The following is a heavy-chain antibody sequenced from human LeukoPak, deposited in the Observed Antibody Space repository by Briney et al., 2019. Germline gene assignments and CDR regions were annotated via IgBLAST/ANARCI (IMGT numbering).Heavy chain of an antibody. CDR3: ARDPGDLSAFDI. CDR2: ISGSGGST. V-gene: IGHV3-23*01. Sequence: GGSLRLSCAASGFTFSSYAMSWVRQAPGKGLEWVSAISGSGGSTYYADSVKGRFTISRDNAKNSLYLQMNSLRAEDTAVYYCARDPGDLSAFDIWGQGTMVTVSS. CDR1: GFTFSSYA. J-gene: IGHJ3*02. D-gene: IGHD2-21*02.